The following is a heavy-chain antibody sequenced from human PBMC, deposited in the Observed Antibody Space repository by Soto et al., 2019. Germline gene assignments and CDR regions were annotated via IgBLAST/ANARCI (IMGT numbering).Heavy chain of an antibody. CDR1: GFTFSSYG. CDR2: IWYDGSNK. J-gene: IGHJ4*02. CDR3: ARSGGYETAPLDYFDY. V-gene: IGHV3-33*01. D-gene: IGHD5-18*01. Sequence: GGSLRLSCAASGFTFSSYGMHWVRQAPGKGLEWVAVIWYDGSNKYYADSVKGRFTISRDNSKNTLYLQMNSLRAEDTAVYYCARSGGYETAPLDYFDYWGQGTLVTVSS.